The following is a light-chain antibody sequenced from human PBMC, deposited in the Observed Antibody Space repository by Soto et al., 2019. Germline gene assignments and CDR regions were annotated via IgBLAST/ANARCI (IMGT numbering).Light chain of an antibody. V-gene: IGLV2-14*01. Sequence: QSALTQPASVSGSPGQSITISCTGTSSDVGGYNYVSWYQQHPGKAPKLMIYEVSNRPSGVSNRFSGSKSGNTASLTISGLQAEDEADYYCSSYAVGNTLVFGGGTKLTVL. CDR3: SSYAVGNTLV. CDR2: EVS. J-gene: IGLJ3*02. CDR1: SSDVGGYNY.